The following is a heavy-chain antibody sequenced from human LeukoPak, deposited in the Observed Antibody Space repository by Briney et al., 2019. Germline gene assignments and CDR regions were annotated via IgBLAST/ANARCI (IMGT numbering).Heavy chain of an antibody. CDR2: INHSGST. D-gene: IGHD5-12*01. J-gene: IGHJ4*02. Sequence: SETMSLTCAVYGGSFSGYYWSWIRQPPGKGLEWIGEINHSGSTNYNPSLKSRVTISVDTSKNQFSLKLSSVTAADTAVYYCARSREWLRFFDYWGQGTLVTVSS. V-gene: IGHV4-34*01. CDR1: GGSFSGYY. CDR3: ARSREWLRFFDY.